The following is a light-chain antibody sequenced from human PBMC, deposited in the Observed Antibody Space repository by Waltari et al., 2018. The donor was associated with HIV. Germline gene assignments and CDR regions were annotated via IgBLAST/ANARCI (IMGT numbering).Light chain of an antibody. CDR3: ASWADSLNVML. V-gene: IGLV1-44*01. CDR1: ASNFGSNS. CDR2: RIP. Sequence: QSVLTQPPSAPGTPGQGVTISGSGGASNFGSNSVSWYQQVPGTAPKLLIYRIPQRPSGVPERYSGSKAGASASLALSGLQSQDEADYYCASWADSLNVMLFGGGTKLTV. J-gene: IGLJ2*01.